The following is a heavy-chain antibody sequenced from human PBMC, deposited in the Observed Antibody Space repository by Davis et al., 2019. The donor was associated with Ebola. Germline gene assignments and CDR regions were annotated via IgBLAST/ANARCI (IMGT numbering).Heavy chain of an antibody. Sequence: GESLKISCAASGFTFSSYSMNWVRQAPGKGLEWVSYISSSSSTIYYADSVKGRFTISRDNAKNSLYLQMNSLRAEDTAVYYCARVIVVPAPLYYYYYYGMDVWGQGTTVTVSS. V-gene: IGHV3-48*01. CDR2: ISSSSSTI. CDR3: ARVIVVPAPLYYYYYYGMDV. J-gene: IGHJ6*02. CDR1: GFTFSSYS. D-gene: IGHD2-2*01.